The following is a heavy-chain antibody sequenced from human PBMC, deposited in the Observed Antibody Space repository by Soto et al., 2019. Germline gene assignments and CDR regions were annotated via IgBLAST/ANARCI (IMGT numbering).Heavy chain of an antibody. CDR1: GFSFSSYA. Sequence: EVQLLESGGGLVQPGGSLRLSCTVSGFSFSSYAMSWVRQAPGKGLEWVSAIGGSGGRTHYADSVKGRFTISRDDSKNKLYLQMNSLRADDTAVYYCAKTSSAFSYDDFDYWGQGTLVTVSS. CDR3: AKTSSAFSYDDFDY. CDR2: IGGSGGRT. D-gene: IGHD5-18*01. J-gene: IGHJ4*02. V-gene: IGHV3-23*01.